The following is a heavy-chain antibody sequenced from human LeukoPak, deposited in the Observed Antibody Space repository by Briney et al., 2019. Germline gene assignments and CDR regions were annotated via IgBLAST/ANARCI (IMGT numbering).Heavy chain of an antibody. V-gene: IGHV1-46*01. D-gene: IGHD1-26*01. CDR3: ARGRLGGSWSDWFDP. Sequence: ASVKVSCKASGYTFTSYYMHWVRQAPGQGLEWMGIINPSGGSTSYAQKFQGRVAMTRDTSTSTVYMELSSLRSEDTAVYYCARGRLGGSWSDWFDPWGQGTLVTVSS. CDR2: INPSGGST. CDR1: GYTFTSYY. J-gene: IGHJ5*02.